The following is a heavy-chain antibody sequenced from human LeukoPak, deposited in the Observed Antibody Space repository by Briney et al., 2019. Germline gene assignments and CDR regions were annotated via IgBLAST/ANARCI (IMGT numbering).Heavy chain of an antibody. CDR3: ARGWWDIVVVVAATDAFDI. V-gene: IGHV3-66*01. CDR1: GFTVSSNY. CDR2: IYSGGST. Sequence: GGSLRLSCSASGFTVSSNYMIWVRQAPGKGLEWVSVIYSGGSTYYADSVKGRFTIYRDNSKNTLYLQMNSLRAEDTAVYYCARGWWDIVVVVAATDAFDIWGQGTMVTVSS. D-gene: IGHD2-15*01. J-gene: IGHJ3*02.